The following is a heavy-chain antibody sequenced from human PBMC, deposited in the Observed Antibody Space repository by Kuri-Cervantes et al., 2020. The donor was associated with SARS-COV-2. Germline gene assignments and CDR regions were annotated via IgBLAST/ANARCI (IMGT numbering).Heavy chain of an antibody. CDR2: ISSSSSYI. CDR3: ARRGGYLPPDAFDI. D-gene: IGHD3-16*02. V-gene: IGHV3-21*01. Sequence: GGSLRLSCAASGFTFSSYSMNWVRQAPGKGLEWVSSISSSSSYIYYADSVKGRFTISRDNAKNSPYLQMNSLRAEDTAVYYCARRGGYLPPDAFDIWGQGTMVTVSS. J-gene: IGHJ3*02. CDR1: GFTFSSYS.